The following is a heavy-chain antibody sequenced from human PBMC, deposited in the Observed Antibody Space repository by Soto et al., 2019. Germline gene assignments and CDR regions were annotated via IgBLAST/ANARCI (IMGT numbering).Heavy chain of an antibody. J-gene: IGHJ5*02. CDR2: INHSGST. Sequence: QVQLQQWGAGLLKPSETLSLTCAVYGGSFSGYYWSWIRQPPGKGLEWIGEINHSGSTNYNPSLKSRVTISVDTSNNQFSLKLSSVTAADTAVYYCASHLVVVAATRESRWFDPWGQGTLVTVSS. V-gene: IGHV4-34*01. CDR1: GGSFSGYY. CDR3: ASHLVVVAATRESRWFDP. D-gene: IGHD2-15*01.